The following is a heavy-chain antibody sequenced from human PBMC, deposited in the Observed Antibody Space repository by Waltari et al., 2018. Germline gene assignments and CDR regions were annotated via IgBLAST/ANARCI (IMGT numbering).Heavy chain of an antibody. CDR2: INSDGSGT. D-gene: IGHD3-22*01. V-gene: IGHV3-74*01. Sequence: EVQLVESGGGLVQPGGSLRLSCSASGFPFSRYWMHWFRQAPGKGLVWVSRINSDGSGTIYADSVKGRFTISRDNAKNTLYLQLNSLRVEDTAVYYCAREPSPDSSGYFYYYMDVWGKGTTVTVSS. J-gene: IGHJ6*03. CDR3: AREPSPDSSGYFYYYMDV. CDR1: GFPFSRYW.